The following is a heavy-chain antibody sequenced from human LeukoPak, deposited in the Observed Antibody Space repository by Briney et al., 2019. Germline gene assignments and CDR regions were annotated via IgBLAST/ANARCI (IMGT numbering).Heavy chain of an antibody. CDR3: ARDYPQDGSSWPVVWFDP. J-gene: IGHJ5*02. CDR1: GGSISSGDYY. D-gene: IGHD6-13*01. V-gene: IGHV4-31*03. CDR2: IYHSGST. Sequence: NPSQTLSLTCTVSGGSISSGDYYWSWIRQHPGKGLEWIGYIYHSGSTYYNPSLKSRATISLDTSKNQFSLKLSSVTPADTAVYYCARDYPQDGSSWPVVWFDPWGQGTLVTVSS.